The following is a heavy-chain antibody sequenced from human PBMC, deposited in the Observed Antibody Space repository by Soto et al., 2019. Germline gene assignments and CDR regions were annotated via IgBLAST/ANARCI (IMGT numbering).Heavy chain of an antibody. D-gene: IGHD1-20*01. Sequence: GGSLRLSCAAFGFTFNSYAMSWVRQAPGKGLEWVSTISGSGGSTYYADSVKGRFTISRDNFKNTLYVQMNSLRGGDTAIYYCAKGGIYDWNRVLSDWGQGTLVTVSS. CDR1: GFTFNSYA. V-gene: IGHV3-23*01. CDR2: ISGSGGST. CDR3: AKGGIYDWNRVLSD. J-gene: IGHJ4*02.